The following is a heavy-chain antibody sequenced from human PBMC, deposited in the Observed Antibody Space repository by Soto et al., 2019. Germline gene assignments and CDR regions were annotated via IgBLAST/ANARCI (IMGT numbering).Heavy chain of an antibody. CDR1: GGTFSSYA. D-gene: IGHD2-2*03. CDR3: ARDGYCSSTSCPLYYFDY. J-gene: IGHJ4*02. CDR2: IIPIFGTA. V-gene: IGHV1-69*06. Sequence: ASVKVSCKASGGTFSSYAISWVRQAPGQGLECMGGIIPIFGTANYAQKFQGRVTITADKSTSTAYMELSSLRSEDTAVYYCARDGYCSSTSCPLYYFDYWGQGTLVTVSS.